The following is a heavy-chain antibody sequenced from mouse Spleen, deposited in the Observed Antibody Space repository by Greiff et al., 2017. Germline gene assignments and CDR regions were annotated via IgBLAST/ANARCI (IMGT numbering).Heavy chain of an antibody. D-gene: IGHD2-2*01. V-gene: IGHV3-6*02. J-gene: IGHJ2*01. CDR2: ISYDGSN. CDR3: AREGGYDGLDY. CDR1: GYSITSGYY. Sequence: EVQLQESGPGLVKPSQSLSLTCSVTGYSITSGYYWNWIRQFPGNKLEWMGYISYDGSNNYNPSLKNRISITRDTSKNQFFLKLNSVTTEDTATYYCAREGGYDGLDYWGQGTTLTVSS.